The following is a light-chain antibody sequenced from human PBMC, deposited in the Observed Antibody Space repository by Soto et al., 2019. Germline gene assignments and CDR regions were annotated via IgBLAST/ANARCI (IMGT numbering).Light chain of an antibody. V-gene: IGKV1-33*01. CDR1: QDITNH. CDR2: DGS. J-gene: IGKJ4*01. Sequence: DIQMTQSPSSLSVSVGDRVTITCQASQDITNHLNWFQRKPGKAPKLLIYDGSTLESGVPSRFSGSGSGTDFTFTISNLQPEDIATYYCQQYDDLPLTFGGGTKVEIK. CDR3: QQYDDLPLT.